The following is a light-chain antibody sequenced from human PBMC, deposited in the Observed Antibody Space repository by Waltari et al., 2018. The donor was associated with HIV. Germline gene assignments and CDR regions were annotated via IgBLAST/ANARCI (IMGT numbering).Light chain of an antibody. CDR2: RNN. Sequence: QSVLTQPPPASGTPGQRVTISCSGSSSNIGSNYVYWYQQLPGTAPKLLIYRNNQPPSGVPDRFSGSKSGTSASLAISGLRSEDEADYYCAAWDDSLSGWVFGGGTKLTVL. V-gene: IGLV1-47*01. J-gene: IGLJ3*02. CDR1: SSNIGSNY. CDR3: AAWDDSLSGWV.